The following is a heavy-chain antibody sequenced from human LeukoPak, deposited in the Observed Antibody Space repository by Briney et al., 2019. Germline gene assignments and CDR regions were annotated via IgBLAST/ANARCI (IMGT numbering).Heavy chain of an antibody. CDR2: INHSGST. V-gene: IGHV4-34*01. J-gene: IGHJ4*02. D-gene: IGHD2-15*01. CDR3: ARGEGYCSGGSCSRTDSYYFDY. Sequence: RPSETLSLTCAVYGGSFSGYYWSWIRQPPGKGLEWIGEINHSGSTNYNPSLKSRVTISVDTSKNQFSLKLSSVTAADTAVYYCARGEGYCSGGSCSRTDSYYFDYWGQGTLVTVSS. CDR1: GGSFSGYY.